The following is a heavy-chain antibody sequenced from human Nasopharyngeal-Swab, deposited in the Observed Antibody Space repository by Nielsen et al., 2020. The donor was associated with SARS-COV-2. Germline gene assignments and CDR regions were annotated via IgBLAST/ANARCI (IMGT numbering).Heavy chain of an antibody. V-gene: IGHV3-21*01. Sequence: VRQAPGKGLEWVSSISSSSSYIYYADSVKGRFTISRDNAKNSLYLQMNSLRAEDTAVYYCARVAGLIAAAGDYWGQGTPVTVSS. J-gene: IGHJ4*02. CDR2: ISSSSSYI. CDR3: ARVAGLIAAAGDY. D-gene: IGHD6-13*01.